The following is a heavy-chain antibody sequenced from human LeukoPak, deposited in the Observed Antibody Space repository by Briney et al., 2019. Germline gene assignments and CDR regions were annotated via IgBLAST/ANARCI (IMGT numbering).Heavy chain of an antibody. Sequence: GGSLRLSCAASGFTFSSYAMNWVRQAPGKGLEWVAVISYDGSNKYYADSVKGRFTISRDNSKNTLYLQMNSLRAEDTAVYYCAGSTVATYYVMVVWGQGTTVSVSS. CDR1: GFTFSSYA. V-gene: IGHV3-30-3*01. CDR3: AGSTVATYYVMVV. CDR2: ISYDGSNK. J-gene: IGHJ6*02. D-gene: IGHD4-17*01.